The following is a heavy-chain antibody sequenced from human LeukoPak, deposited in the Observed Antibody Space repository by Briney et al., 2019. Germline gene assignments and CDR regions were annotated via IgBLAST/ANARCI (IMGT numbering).Heavy chain of an antibody. V-gene: IGHV7-4-1*02. D-gene: IGHD3-22*01. CDR2: INTNSGKP. CDR3: ARYYYDSSGNGNYLDY. CDR1: GYTFTRYA. J-gene: IGHJ4*02. Sequence: ASVKVSCKASGYTFTRYAMNWVRQAPGQGLEWMGWINTNSGKPTYAQGFTGRYVFSLDTSVSTAYLRTSSLKAGDTAVYYCARYYYDSSGNGNYLDYWGQGTLVTVSS.